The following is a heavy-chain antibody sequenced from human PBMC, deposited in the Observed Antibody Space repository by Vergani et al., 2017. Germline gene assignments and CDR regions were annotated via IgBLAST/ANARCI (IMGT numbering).Heavy chain of an antibody. J-gene: IGHJ4*02. D-gene: IGHD3-22*01. V-gene: IGHV4-31*03. Sequence: QVQLQESGPGLVKPSQTLSLTCSVSGDSISSGVYYWIWIGQHPGKGLEWIGYIYSTGSTHHNPSLRRRINMSVDTSKNQFSLKLNSVTAADTAMYYCARMGGYDEGDAFRIGYFDSWGPGILVTVSS. CDR1: GDSISSGVYY. CDR3: ARMGGYDEGDAFRIGYFDS. CDR2: IYSTGST.